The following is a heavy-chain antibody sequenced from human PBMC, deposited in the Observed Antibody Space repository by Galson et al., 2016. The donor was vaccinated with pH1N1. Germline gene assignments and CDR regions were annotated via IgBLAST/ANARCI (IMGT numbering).Heavy chain of an antibody. CDR1: GFTFSSYS. D-gene: IGHD1-14*01. CDR3: ARVNHYYYYGMDV. Sequence: SLRLSCAASGFTFSSYSMNWVRQAPGKGLEWVSYISSSSSTIYYADPVKGRFTISRDNAKNSLYLQMNSLSAEDTAVYYCARVNHYYYYGMDVWGQGTTVTVSS. V-gene: IGHV3-48*01. CDR2: ISSSSSTI. J-gene: IGHJ6*02.